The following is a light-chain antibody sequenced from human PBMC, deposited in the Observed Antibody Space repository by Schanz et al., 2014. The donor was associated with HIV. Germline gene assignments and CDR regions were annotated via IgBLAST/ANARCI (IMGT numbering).Light chain of an antibody. CDR2: EVT. CDR1: SSDVPAYNY. CDR3: TSYTTNRTVA. V-gene: IGLV2-8*01. J-gene: IGLJ3*02. Sequence: QSALTQPPSASGSAGQSVTISCTGISSDVPAYNYVSWYQQHPGKAPKLMIYEVTKRPSGVSDRFSGSKSANTASLAISGLQADDEGDYYCTSYTTNRTVAFGGGTKLTVL.